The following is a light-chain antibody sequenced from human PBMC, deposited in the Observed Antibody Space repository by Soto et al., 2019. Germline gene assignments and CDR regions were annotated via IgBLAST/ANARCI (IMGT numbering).Light chain of an antibody. V-gene: IGKV3-15*01. J-gene: IGKJ5*01. CDR1: QSVSIK. CDR3: QQYGSSPL. Sequence: EIVMTQSPATLSVSPGERATHSCRASQSVSIKLAWYQQKPGQAPRLLIYDTSTRATGIPARFSGSGSGTDFTLTISRLEPEDFAVYYCQQYGSSPLFGQGTRLEI. CDR2: DTS.